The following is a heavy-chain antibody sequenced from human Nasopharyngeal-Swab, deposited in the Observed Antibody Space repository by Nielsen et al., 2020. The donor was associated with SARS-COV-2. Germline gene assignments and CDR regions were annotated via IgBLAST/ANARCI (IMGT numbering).Heavy chain of an antibody. Sequence: VRQAPGKGLEWMANIKQDGSEKYYVDSVKGRFTISRDNAKNSLYLQMNSLRAEDTAVYYCASVHSSSWHFDYWGQGTLVTVSS. J-gene: IGHJ4*02. D-gene: IGHD6-13*01. V-gene: IGHV3-7*01. CDR2: IKQDGSEK. CDR3: ASVHSSSWHFDY.